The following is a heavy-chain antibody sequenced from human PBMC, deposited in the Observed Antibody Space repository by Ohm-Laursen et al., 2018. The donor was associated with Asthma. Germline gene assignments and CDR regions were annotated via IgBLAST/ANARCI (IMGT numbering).Heavy chain of an antibody. Sequence: ESLKISCKGSGDRFNNYWISWVRQMPGKGLEWMGRIDLSDSDTNYSPSFQGHVTISGDKSISTAYLQWSSLKASDTAIYYCARRKAAAGTFDTWGQGTLVTVSS. CDR3: ARRKAAAGTFDT. V-gene: IGHV5-10-1*01. J-gene: IGHJ5*02. CDR2: IDLSDSDT. D-gene: IGHD6-13*01. CDR1: GDRFNNYW.